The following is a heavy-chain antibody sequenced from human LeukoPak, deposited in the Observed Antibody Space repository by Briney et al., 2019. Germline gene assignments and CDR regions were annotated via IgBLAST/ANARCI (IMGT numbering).Heavy chain of an antibody. CDR2: ISAYNGNT. CDR1: GYTFTSYG. V-gene: IGHV1-18*01. J-gene: IGHJ4*02. CDR3: AGVTQYYYDSSGYYSYFDY. Sequence: ASAKVSCKASGYTFTSYGISWVRQAPGQGLEWMGWISAYNGNTNYAQKLQGRVTMTTDTSTSTAYMELRSLRSDDTAVYYCAGVTQYYYDSSGYYSYFDYWGQGTLVTVSS. D-gene: IGHD3-22*01.